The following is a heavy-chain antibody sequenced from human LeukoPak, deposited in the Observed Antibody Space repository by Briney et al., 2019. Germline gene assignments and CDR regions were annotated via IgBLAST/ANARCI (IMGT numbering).Heavy chain of an antibody. D-gene: IGHD6-6*01. V-gene: IGHV1-8*01. Sequence: GASVKVSCKASGYTFTSYDSNGGRQAPGEGVEEMGGMNPNSGNTTYVQKFQGRVTMTRNPSLSTAYMELSSLRSEDPAVYYCARDRSIAARPAPGWFDPWGQGTLVTVSS. CDR2: MNPNSGNT. CDR3: ARDRSIAARPAPGWFDP. CDR1: GYTFTSYD. J-gene: IGHJ5*02.